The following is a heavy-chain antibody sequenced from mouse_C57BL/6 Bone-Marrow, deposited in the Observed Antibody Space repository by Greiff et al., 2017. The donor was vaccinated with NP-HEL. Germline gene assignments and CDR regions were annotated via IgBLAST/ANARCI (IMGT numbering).Heavy chain of an antibody. Sequence: QVQLKQSGAELAKPGASVKLSCKASGYTFTSYWMHWVKQRPGQGLEWIGYINPSSGYTKYNQKFKDKATLTADKSSSTAYMQLSSLTYEDSAVYYCARSLGATVVATVDFDYWGQGTTLTVSS. D-gene: IGHD1-1*01. CDR2: INPSSGYT. V-gene: IGHV1-7*01. CDR1: GYTFTSYW. J-gene: IGHJ2*01. CDR3: ARSLGATVVATVDFDY.